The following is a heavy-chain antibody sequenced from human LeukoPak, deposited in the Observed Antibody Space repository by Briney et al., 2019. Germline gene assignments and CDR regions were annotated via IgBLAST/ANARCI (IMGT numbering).Heavy chain of an antibody. V-gene: IGHV4-59*08. CDR1: GGSISGYY. CDR2: IYYSWSP. D-gene: IGHD4-17*01. Sequence: PSETLSLTCTASGGSISGYYWSWFRQPPGKGLEWIGYIYYSWSPNYNPSLKSRVTLSVDTYKNQFSLKLSSVTAADTAVYYCARHANDGDYPLDYWGQGTLVTVSS. J-gene: IGHJ4*02. CDR3: ARHANDGDYPLDY.